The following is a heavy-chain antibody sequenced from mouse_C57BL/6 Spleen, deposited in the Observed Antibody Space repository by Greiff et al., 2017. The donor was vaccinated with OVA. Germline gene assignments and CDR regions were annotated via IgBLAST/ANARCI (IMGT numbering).Heavy chain of an antibody. CDR2: ISNLAYSI. CDR3: ARPTVGGYFDV. V-gene: IGHV5-15*01. J-gene: IGHJ1*03. D-gene: IGHD1-1*01. CDR1: GFTFSDYG. Sequence: EVKLVESGGGLVQPGGSLKLSCAASGFTFSDYGMAWVRQAPRKGPEWVAFISNLAYSIYYADTVTGRFTISRENAKNTLYLEMSSLRSEDTAMYYCARPTVGGYFDVWGTGTTVTVSS.